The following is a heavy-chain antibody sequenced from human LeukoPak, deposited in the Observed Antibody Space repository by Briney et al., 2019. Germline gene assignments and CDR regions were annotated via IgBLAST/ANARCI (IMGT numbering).Heavy chain of an antibody. V-gene: IGHV3-73*01. Sequence: GGSLTLSCAASGFTFSGSAMHWVRQAAWKGLEWVGRIRSKANSYATAYAASVKGRFNISRDDSKNTAYLQMNSLKTEDTAVYYCTSRIVVHLDYWGQGTLVTVSS. CDR2: IRSKANSYAT. J-gene: IGHJ4*02. CDR1: GFTFSGSA. D-gene: IGHD3-22*01. CDR3: TSRIVVHLDY.